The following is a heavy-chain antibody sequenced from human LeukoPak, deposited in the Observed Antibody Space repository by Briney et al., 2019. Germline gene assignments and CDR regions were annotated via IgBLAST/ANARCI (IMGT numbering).Heavy chain of an antibody. CDR2: INHSGST. V-gene: IGHV4-34*01. D-gene: IGHD3-9*01. J-gene: IGHJ4*02. Sequence: SETLSLTCAVYGGSFSGYYWSWIRQPPGKGLESIGEINHSGSTNYNPSLKSRVTISVDTSKNQFSLKLSSVTAADTAVYYCARGLKYYDILTGYWYYFDYWGQGTLVTVSS. CDR1: GGSFSGYY. CDR3: ARGLKYYDILTGYWYYFDY.